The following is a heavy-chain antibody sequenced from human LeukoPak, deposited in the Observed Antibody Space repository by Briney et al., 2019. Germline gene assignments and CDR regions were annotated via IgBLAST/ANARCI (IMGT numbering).Heavy chain of an antibody. CDR3: VRAYYESSAYRHAVYFDY. V-gene: IGHV1-8*03. J-gene: IGHJ4*02. CDR1: GYTFTSYD. D-gene: IGHD3-22*01. Sequence: ASVKVSCKASGYTFTSYDINWVRQATGQGLEWMGWMNPNSGNTGYAQKFQGRVTITRNTSISTAYMELSSLRSEDTAVYYCVRAYYESSAYRHAVYFDYWGQGTLVTVSS. CDR2: MNPNSGNT.